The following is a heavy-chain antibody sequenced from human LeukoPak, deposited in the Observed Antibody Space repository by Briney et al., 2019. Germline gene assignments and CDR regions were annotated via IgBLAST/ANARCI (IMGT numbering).Heavy chain of an antibody. D-gene: IGHD2-15*01. V-gene: IGHV1-69*13. Sequence: ASVKVSCKASGGTFSSYAISWGRQAPGQGGEWMGGIIPIFGTANYAQKFQGRVTITADESTSTAYMELSSLRSEDTAVYYCASLVCSGGSCYSGAFDYWGQGTLVTVSS. J-gene: IGHJ4*02. CDR2: IIPIFGTA. CDR1: GGTFSSYA. CDR3: ASLVCSGGSCYSGAFDY.